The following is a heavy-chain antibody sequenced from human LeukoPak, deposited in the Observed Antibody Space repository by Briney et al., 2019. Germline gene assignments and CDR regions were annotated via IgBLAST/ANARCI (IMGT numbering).Heavy chain of an antibody. Sequence: PGGSLRLSCAASGFTFSSYSMNWVRQAPGKGREWVSYISSSGSTIYYADSVKGRFTISRDNANNSLYLQMNSLRAEDTSVYYCARYASLTAICDFWGQGTLVTVSS. CDR1: GFTFSSYS. V-gene: IGHV3-48*04. CDR3: ARYASLTAICDF. D-gene: IGHD5-18*01. CDR2: ISSSGSTI. J-gene: IGHJ4*02.